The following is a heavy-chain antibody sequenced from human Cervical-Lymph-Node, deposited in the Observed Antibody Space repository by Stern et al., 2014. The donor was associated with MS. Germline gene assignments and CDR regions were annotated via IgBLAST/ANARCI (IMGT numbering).Heavy chain of an antibody. J-gene: IGHJ5*02. CDR2: IYGADTT. D-gene: IGHD3-3*01. V-gene: IGHV3-53*01. CDR1: GFTVSSNH. CDR3: ASGFWSHDH. Sequence: EGQLVESGGGLIQPGGSLRLSCAASGFTVSSNHMSWVRQAPGKGLEWVSVIYGADTTYYADSVKGRFTISRDNSTNTLFFQMNSLGVEDTAIYYCASGFWSHDHWGQGTLVTVSS.